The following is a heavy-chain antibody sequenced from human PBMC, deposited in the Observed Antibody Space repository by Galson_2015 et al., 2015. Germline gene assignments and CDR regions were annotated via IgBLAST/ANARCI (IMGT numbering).Heavy chain of an antibody. CDR2: IIPIFVTA. CDR1: GGTFSSYA. J-gene: IGHJ5*02. Sequence: SVKVSCKASGGTFSSYAISWVRQAPGQGLEWMGGIIPIFVTANYAQKFQGRVTITADESTSTAYMELSSLRSEDTAVYYCASLNDSSGYFGGNWFDPWGQGTLVTVSS. CDR3: ASLNDSSGYFGGNWFDP. D-gene: IGHD3-22*01. V-gene: IGHV1-69*13.